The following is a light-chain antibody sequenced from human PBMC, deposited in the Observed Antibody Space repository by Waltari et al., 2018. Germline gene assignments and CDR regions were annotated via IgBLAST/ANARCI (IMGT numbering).Light chain of an antibody. Sequence: DIQMTQSPSTLSASIGDRVTITCRASQSISNWLAWYQQKPGKAPKLLVYEASVLESGVPSRFSGGGSGSEFTLTIGSLQPDDFATYYCQRYDGPASGTFDQGTKVEIK. J-gene: IGKJ1*01. CDR1: QSISNW. CDR3: QRYDGPASGT. CDR2: EAS. V-gene: IGKV1-5*03.